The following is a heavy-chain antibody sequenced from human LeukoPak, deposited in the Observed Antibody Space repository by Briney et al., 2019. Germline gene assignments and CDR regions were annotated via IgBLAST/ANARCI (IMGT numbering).Heavy chain of an antibody. CDR2: ISGSGGST. CDR1: GFTFDDYG. D-gene: IGHD2-15*01. CDR3: AKVLLRALDYMDV. V-gene: IGHV3-23*01. J-gene: IGHJ6*03. Sequence: GGSLRLSCAASGFTFDDYGMSWVRQAPGKGLEWVSAISGSGGSTYYADFVKGRFTISRDNSKSTLYLQMNNLRADDTAVYYCAKVLLRALDYMDVWGKGTTVTVSS.